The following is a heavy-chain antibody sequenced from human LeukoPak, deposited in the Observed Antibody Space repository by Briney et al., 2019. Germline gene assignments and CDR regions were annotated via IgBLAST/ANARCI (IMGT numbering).Heavy chain of an antibody. CDR2: IRYDGSNK. CDR3: AKGPGYGHSS. V-gene: IGHV3-30*02. Sequence: GGSLRLSCAASGFTFSSYGMHWVRQAPGKGLEWVAFIRYDGSNKYYADSVKGRFTISRDNSKNTLYLQTNSLRAEDTAVYYCAKGPGYGHSSWGQGTLVTVSS. J-gene: IGHJ4*02. D-gene: IGHD5-18*01. CDR1: GFTFSSYG.